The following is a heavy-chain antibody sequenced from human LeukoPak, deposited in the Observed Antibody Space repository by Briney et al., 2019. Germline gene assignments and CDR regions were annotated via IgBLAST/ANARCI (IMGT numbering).Heavy chain of an antibody. D-gene: IGHD1-26*01. J-gene: IGHJ4*02. CDR2: IYDSGST. CDR3: AKSGGYGLIDY. V-gene: IGHV4-59*04. CDR1: GFTVSSNY. Sequence: GSLRLSCAASGFTVSSNYMSWVRQPPGKGLEWIGNIYDSGSTYYNASLQSRVTISIDTSKNQFSLRLSSVTAADTAMYYCAKSGGYGLIDYWGQGTLVTVSS.